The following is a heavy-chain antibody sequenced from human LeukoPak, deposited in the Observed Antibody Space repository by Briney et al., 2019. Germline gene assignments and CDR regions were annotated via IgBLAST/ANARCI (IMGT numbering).Heavy chain of an antibody. CDR2: IYPGDSDA. CDR1: GYSFISYW. Sequence: GESLKISCKGSGYSFISYWIGWVRQMPGKGLEWIGIIYPGDSDARYSPSFQGQVTISADKSISTAYLQWSSLKASDTAMYYCARPLHSGTYSAFDIWGQGTMVTVSS. D-gene: IGHD1-26*01. V-gene: IGHV5-51*01. J-gene: IGHJ3*02. CDR3: ARPLHSGTYSAFDI.